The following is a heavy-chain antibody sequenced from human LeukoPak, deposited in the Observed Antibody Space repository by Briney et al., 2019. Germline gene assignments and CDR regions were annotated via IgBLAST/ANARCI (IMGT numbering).Heavy chain of an antibody. CDR1: GFTFSSYS. CDR2: ISSSSCYI. V-gene: IGHV3-21*01. CDR3: ARVGYCSSTSCHDFDY. J-gene: IGHJ4*02. D-gene: IGHD2-2*01. Sequence: PGGSLRLSCAASGFTFSSYSMNWVRQAPGKGLEWVSSISSSSCYIYYADSVKGRFTISRDNAKNSLYLQMNSLRAEDTAVYYCARVGYCSSTSCHDFDYWGQGTLVTVSS.